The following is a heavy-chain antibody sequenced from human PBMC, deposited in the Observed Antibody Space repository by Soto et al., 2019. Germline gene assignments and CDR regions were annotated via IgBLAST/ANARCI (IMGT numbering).Heavy chain of an antibody. V-gene: IGHV4-34*01. J-gene: IGHJ6*01. D-gene: IGHD5-12*01. CDR1: GGSFSGYY. CDR2: INHSGST. CDR3: AGGGVVAAIGPGDHYYCMDV. Sequence: QVQLQQWGAGLLKPSETLSLTCAVYGGSFSGYYWSWIRQSPGKGLEWIGGINHSGSTNYNPSLKSRVTISIDTSKNQFYLKLNSVIAADTAMHYCAGGGVVAAIGPGDHYYCMDVWGQGTTVTVSS.